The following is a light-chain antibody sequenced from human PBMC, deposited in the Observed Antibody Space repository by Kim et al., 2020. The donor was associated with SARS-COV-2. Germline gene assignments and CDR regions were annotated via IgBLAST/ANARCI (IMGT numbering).Light chain of an antibody. V-gene: IGLV2-14*04. CDR1: SSDVGGDDC. J-gene: IGLJ3*02. Sequence: GQSIAMSCTGTSSDVGGDDCVCWDQQHPGKATKLMIYDVSKRPSGVSNRFSGSKSGNTASLTISGLQAEDEADYYCSSYTSSSTWVFGGGAQLAVL. CDR2: DVS. CDR3: SSYTSSSTWV.